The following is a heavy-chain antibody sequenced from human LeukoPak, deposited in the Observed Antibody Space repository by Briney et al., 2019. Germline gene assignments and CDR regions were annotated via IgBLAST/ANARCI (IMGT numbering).Heavy chain of an antibody. V-gene: IGHV1-18*01. D-gene: IGHD3-22*01. CDR3: AKNKSYNYNSNGYDY. CDR2: ITATSGNT. CDR1: GYTFNNXG. J-gene: IGHJ4*02. Sequence: GASVKVSCKASGYTFNNXGISXVRQAPGQGLXXMGWITATSGNTKYAQRLQGRVTMTTDTSTSTAYMDLRSLRSDDTAVYYCAKNKSYNYNSNGYDYWGKGPLVTVSS.